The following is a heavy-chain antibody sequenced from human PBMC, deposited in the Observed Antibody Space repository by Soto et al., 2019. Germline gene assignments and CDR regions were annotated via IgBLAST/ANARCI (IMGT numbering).Heavy chain of an antibody. V-gene: IGHV4-59*08. Sequence: QVQLQESGPGLVKPSETLSLTCTVSGGSISSYYWSWIRQPPGKGLEWIGYIYYSGSTNYNPSLKIRFTISVDTSKNQFSLKLSSATAADTAVYYCARRYGGNLDYWGQGTLVTVSS. CDR3: ARRYGGNLDY. CDR1: GGSISSYY. CDR2: IYYSGST. J-gene: IGHJ4*02. D-gene: IGHD1-1*01.